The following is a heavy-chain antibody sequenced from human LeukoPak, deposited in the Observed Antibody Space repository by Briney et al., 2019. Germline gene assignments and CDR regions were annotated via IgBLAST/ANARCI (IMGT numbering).Heavy chain of an antibody. CDR2: ISGSGGST. D-gene: IGHD3-9*01. Sequence: PGGSLPLSCAASGFPFSSYAMSWVRQAPGKGLEWVSAISGSGGSTYYADSGKGRFTISRDNSKNTLYLQMNSLRAEDTAVYYCAKADRVRYFDWSLHLHPFDYWGQGTLVTVSS. V-gene: IGHV3-23*01. CDR3: AKADRVRYFDWSLHLHPFDY. J-gene: IGHJ4*02. CDR1: GFPFSSYA.